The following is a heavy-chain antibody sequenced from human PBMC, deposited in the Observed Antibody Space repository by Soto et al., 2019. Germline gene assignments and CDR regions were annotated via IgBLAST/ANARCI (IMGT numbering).Heavy chain of an antibody. Sequence: EVQLLESGGGLVQPGGSLRLSCAASGFTFSSYAMSWVRQAPGKGLEWVSAISGSGGSTYYADSVKGRFTISRDNSKNTLELQMNSLRAEDTAVYYCAKGGCSSTSCYGDLFYWGQGTLVTVSS. CDR3: AKGGCSSTSCYGDLFY. J-gene: IGHJ4*02. D-gene: IGHD2-2*01. CDR1: GFTFSSYA. CDR2: ISGSGGST. V-gene: IGHV3-23*01.